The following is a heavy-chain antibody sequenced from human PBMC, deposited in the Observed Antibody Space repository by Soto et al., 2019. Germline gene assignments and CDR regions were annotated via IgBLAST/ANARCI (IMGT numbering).Heavy chain of an antibody. Sequence: QVQLVESGGGVVQPGTSLRLACAASGFTFSDYVIHWIRQAPGKGLEWVVVISYDGSKIYYADSVKGRFTISRVSSENTLYLQMSSLRTEETAVYYCAKDLSVVATIQYFDYWCQGALVTVSS. CDR3: AKDLSVVATIQYFDY. CDR2: ISYDGSKI. J-gene: IGHJ4*02. V-gene: IGHV3-30*18. CDR1: GFTFSDYV. D-gene: IGHD5-12*01.